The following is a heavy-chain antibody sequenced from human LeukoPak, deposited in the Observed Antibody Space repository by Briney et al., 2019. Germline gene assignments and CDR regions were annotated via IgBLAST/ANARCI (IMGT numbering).Heavy chain of an antibody. CDR2: IRSKPHSYAT. Sequence: GGSLRLSCAASGFTFSGSAMHWVRQAAGKGLEWVGRIRSKPHSYATAYAASVKGRFTISRDDSKNMAYLQMNSLKTEDTAVYYCTRDRVATMEYYMDVWGKGTTVTVSS. J-gene: IGHJ6*03. CDR1: GFTFSGSA. D-gene: IGHD5-12*01. CDR3: TRDRVATMEYYMDV. V-gene: IGHV3-73*01.